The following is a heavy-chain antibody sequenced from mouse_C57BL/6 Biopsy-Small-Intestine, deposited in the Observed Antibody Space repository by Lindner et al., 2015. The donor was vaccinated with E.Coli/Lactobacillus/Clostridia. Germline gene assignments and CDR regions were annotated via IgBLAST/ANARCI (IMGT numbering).Heavy chain of an antibody. D-gene: IGHD1-1*01. V-gene: IGHV14-2*01. CDR3: AGGQRYFDSLPIDL. J-gene: IGHJ4*01. CDR2: GDT. Sequence: GDTNYAQKFQGRVSMTRDMSITTAYMELSRLTSDDTAVYYCAGGQRYFDSLPIDLWGQGTLVTVSS.